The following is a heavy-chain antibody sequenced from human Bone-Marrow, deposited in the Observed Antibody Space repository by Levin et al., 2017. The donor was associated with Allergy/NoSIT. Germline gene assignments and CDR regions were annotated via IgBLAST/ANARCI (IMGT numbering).Heavy chain of an antibody. D-gene: IGHD4-17*01. V-gene: IGHV3-21*01. CDR3: ARVYGDYVAFDY. CDR1: GFTFSNYS. Sequence: GASVKVSCVASGFTFSNYSVHWVRQAPGKGLEWVASITKSGSTIYYAKSVKGRFTISRDNAKNSLFLQMSNLSAEDTAVYFCARVYGDYVAFDYWGQGTLVTVSS. CDR2: ITKSGSTI. J-gene: IGHJ4*02.